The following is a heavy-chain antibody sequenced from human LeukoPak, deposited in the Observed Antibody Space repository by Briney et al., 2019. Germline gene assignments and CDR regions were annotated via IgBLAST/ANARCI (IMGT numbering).Heavy chain of an antibody. V-gene: IGHV1-46*01. CDR1: GYTFTSYY. J-gene: IGHJ3*02. CDR3: ARDSVRGSYYVAFDI. Sequence: GASVKVSCKASGYTFTSYYMHWVRQAPGQGLEWMGIINPSGGSTSYAQKFQGRVTMTRDTSISTAYMELSRLRSDDTAVYYCARDSVRGSYYVAFDIWGQGTMVTVSS. D-gene: IGHD1-26*01. CDR2: INPSGGST.